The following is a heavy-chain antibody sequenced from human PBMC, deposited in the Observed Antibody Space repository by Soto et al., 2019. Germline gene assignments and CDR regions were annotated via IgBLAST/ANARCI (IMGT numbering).Heavy chain of an antibody. D-gene: IGHD4-17*01. CDR3: ARDDYGGNSAVFVDY. CDR1: GYTFSGYY. Sequence: GASVKVPCKASGYTFSGYYMHWMRQAPGQGLGWRGWMNPNSGGTNYAQKFQVRVTMTRDTSISTAYVDLRRLSSDDTDVSYCARDDYGGNSAVFVDYWGQGTLVTVSS. J-gene: IGHJ4*02. CDR2: MNPNSGGT. V-gene: IGHV1-2*02.